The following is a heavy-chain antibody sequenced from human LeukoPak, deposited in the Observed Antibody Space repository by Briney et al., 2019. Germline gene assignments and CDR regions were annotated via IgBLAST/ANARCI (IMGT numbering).Heavy chain of an antibody. J-gene: IGHJ3*02. D-gene: IGHD4-23*01. Sequence: PGGSLRLSCAASGFTFSSHGMHWVRQAPGKGLEWVAVIWYDGSNYYYADSVKGRFTISRDNSKNTVYLQMNSLRAEDTAVYYCAKPRYGGNWDAFDIWGQGTMVTVSS. CDR1: GFTFSSHG. CDR3: AKPRYGGNWDAFDI. CDR2: IWYDGSNY. V-gene: IGHV3-33*06.